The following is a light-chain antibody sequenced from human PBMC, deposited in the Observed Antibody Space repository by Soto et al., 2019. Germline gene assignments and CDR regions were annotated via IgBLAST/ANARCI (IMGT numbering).Light chain of an antibody. J-gene: IGKJ1*01. CDR3: LQYGTPWWT. V-gene: IGKV3-20*01. Sequence: EIVLTQSPCTLSLSPGERVTLSCGASQSVPANYLAWYQQKPGQAPRLLIYGASNRATGIPDRFSGSGSGTDFSLSVSILEAEDFGVYFCLQYGTPWWTFGQGARVEI. CDR1: QSVPANY. CDR2: GAS.